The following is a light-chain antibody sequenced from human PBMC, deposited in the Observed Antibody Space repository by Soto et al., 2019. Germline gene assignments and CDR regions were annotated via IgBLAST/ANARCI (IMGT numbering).Light chain of an antibody. J-gene: IGLJ3*02. CDR2: EVS. Sequence: QSVLTQPASVSGSPGQSITISCTGTSSDVGGYNYLSWYQQHPGKAPKVMIYEVSNRPSGVSNRFSGSKSGNTASLIISGLQAEDEADYFCSSYTTSGTPVFGGGTKVTVL. CDR3: SSYTTSGTPV. CDR1: SSDVGGYNY. V-gene: IGLV2-14*01.